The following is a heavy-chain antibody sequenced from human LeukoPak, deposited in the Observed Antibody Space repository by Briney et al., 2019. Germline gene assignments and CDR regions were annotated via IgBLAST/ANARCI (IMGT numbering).Heavy chain of an antibody. Sequence: GRSLRLSCAVSGFTFSSLSMNWVRRAPGKGLEWVSSISSSSSYIYYADSVKGRFTTSRDNAKNSLYLQMNSLRAEDTAVSYCARDASSSWSPTLDYWGQGTLVTVSS. CDR3: ARDASSSWSPTLDY. J-gene: IGHJ4*02. D-gene: IGHD6-13*01. CDR2: ISSSSSYI. V-gene: IGHV3-21*01. CDR1: GFTFSSLS.